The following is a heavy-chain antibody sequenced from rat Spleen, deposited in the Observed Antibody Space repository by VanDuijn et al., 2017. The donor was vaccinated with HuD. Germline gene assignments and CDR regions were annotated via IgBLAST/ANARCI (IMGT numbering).Heavy chain of an antibody. J-gene: IGHJ2*01. V-gene: IGHV5-31*01. CDR2: ITHNDGNT. Sequence: EVQLVESGGGLVQPGRSLKLSCVASGFTFSNYWMTWIRQPPGKGLEWIASITHNDGNTYYPDSVKGRFTISRDNAKSTLYLQMNSLQTEDTAMYFCARLTIGSWGQGVMVTVSS. D-gene: IGHD1-3*01. CDR3: ARLTIGS. CDR1: GFTFSNYW.